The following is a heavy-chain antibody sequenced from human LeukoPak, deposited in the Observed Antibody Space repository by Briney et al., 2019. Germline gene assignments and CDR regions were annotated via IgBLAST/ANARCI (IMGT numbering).Heavy chain of an antibody. J-gene: IGHJ5*02. CDR3: ARDYCGSGSYYDNWFDP. Sequence: ASVKVSCKASGYTFTSYYMHWVRQAPGQGLEWMGIINPSGGSTSYAQKFQGRVTMTRDTSTSTVYMGLSSLRSEDTAVYYCARDYCGSGSYYDNWFDPWGQGTLVTVSS. CDR1: GYTFTSYY. V-gene: IGHV1-46*01. D-gene: IGHD3-10*01. CDR2: INPSGGST.